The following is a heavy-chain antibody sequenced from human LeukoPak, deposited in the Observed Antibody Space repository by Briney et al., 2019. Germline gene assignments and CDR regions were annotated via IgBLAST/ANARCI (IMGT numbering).Heavy chain of an antibody. CDR1: GFTFSSYA. J-gene: IGHJ6*02. CDR3: AKSLWFGELLPSILGMDV. Sequence: GSLRLSCAASGFTFSSYAMSWVRQAPGKGLEWVSAISGSGGSTYYADSVKGRFTISRDNSKNTLYLQMNSLRAEDTAVYYCAKSLWFGELLPSILGMDVWGQGTTVTVSS. CDR2: ISGSGGST. D-gene: IGHD3-10*01. V-gene: IGHV3-23*01.